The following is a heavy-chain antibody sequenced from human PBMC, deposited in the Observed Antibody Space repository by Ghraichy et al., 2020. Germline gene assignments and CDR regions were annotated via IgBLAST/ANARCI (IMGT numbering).Heavy chain of an antibody. CDR1: GFTLDDYA. CDR3: AKDYVGYCSGGSCYPDY. D-gene: IGHD2-15*01. CDR2: ISWNSGRI. Sequence: GGSLRLSCAASGFTLDDYAMHWVRQAPGKGLEWVSGISWNSGRIGYADSVKGRFTISRDNAKNSLYLQMNSLRAEDTALYYCAKDYVGYCSGGSCYPDYWGQGTLVTVSS. J-gene: IGHJ4*02. V-gene: IGHV3-9*01.